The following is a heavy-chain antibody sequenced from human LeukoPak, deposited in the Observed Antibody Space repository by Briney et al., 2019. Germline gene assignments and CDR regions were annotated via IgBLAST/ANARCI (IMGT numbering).Heavy chain of an antibody. CDR2: ISGSSKYI. CDR3: ARDKLMGDSYFVY. D-gene: IGHD2-21*02. V-gene: IGHV3-21*01. Sequence: PGGSLRLSCAASGFTFSSYGMSWVRQAPGKGLEWVSSISGSSKYIYYADSVRGRFTISRDNAKNSLYLQMNSLRAEDTAVYYCARDKLMGDSYFVYWGQGSLVTVSS. CDR1: GFTFSSYG. J-gene: IGHJ4*02.